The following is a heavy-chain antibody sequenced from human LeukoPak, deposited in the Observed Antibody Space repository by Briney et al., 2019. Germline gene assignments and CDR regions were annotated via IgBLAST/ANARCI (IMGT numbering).Heavy chain of an antibody. CDR1: GGSFSGYY. CDR2: INHSGST. V-gene: IGHV4-34*01. D-gene: IGHD2-8*01. Sequence: SETLSLTCAVYGGSFSGYYWSWIRQPPGKGLEWIGEINHSGSTNYNPSLKSRVTISVDTSKNQFSLKLSSVTAADTAVYYCARGRSKWAIDYYYYMDVWGKGTTVTVSS. CDR3: ARGRSKWAIDYYYYMDV. J-gene: IGHJ6*03.